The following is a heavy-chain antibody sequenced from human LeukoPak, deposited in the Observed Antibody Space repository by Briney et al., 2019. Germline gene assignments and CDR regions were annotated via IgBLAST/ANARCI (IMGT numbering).Heavy chain of an antibody. D-gene: IGHD1-7*01. CDR2: IYSGGDT. Sequence: GGSLRLSCAPSGFTFSSNYMSWVRQAPGKGLEWVSFIYSGGDTFYADSVKGRFTISKDNSKNTLYLQSNSLRADDTAGYYCAAKVELRSNVPYFNSCGQGTLVTVSS. CDR1: GFTFSSNY. J-gene: IGHJ4*02. CDR3: AAKVELRSNVPYFNS. V-gene: IGHV3-53*01.